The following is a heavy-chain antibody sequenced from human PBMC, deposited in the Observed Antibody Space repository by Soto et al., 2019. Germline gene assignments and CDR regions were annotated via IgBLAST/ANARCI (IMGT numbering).Heavy chain of an antibody. J-gene: IGHJ4*02. CDR2: IDPSDSYT. CDR3: ARRSGYCSSTSGAVFIDY. V-gene: IGHV5-10-1*01. Sequence: GESLKISCKGSGYSFTSYWISWVRQMPGKGLEWMGRIDPSDSYTNYSPSFQGHVTISADKSISTAYLQWSSLKASDTAMYYCARRSGYCSSTSGAVFIDYWGQGTLVTVSS. CDR1: GYSFTSYW. D-gene: IGHD2-2*03.